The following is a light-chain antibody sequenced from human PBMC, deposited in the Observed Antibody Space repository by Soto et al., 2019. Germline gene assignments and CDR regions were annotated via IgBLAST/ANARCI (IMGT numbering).Light chain of an antibody. V-gene: IGLV2-11*01. CDR3: CSYAGSYEV. Sequence: QSALTQPRSVSGSPGQSVTISCTGTSSDVGYYNYVSWYQQHPGKVPKLMIYDVGKRPSGVPDRFSGSKSGNTASLTISGLQAEDEADYYCCSYAGSYEVFGGGTKLPS. CDR1: SSDVGYYNY. CDR2: DVG. J-gene: IGLJ2*01.